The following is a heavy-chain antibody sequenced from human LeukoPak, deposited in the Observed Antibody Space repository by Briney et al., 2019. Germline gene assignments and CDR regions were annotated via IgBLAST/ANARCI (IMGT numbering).Heavy chain of an antibody. Sequence: GGSLRLSCAASGFTFSSYWMSWVRQAPGKGLEWVSGISWNSGSIGYADSVKGRFTISRDNAKNSLYLQMNSLRAEDTALYYCAKSIYGDYVFSVDYWGQGTLVTVSS. J-gene: IGHJ4*02. CDR3: AKSIYGDYVFSVDY. D-gene: IGHD4-17*01. V-gene: IGHV3-9*01. CDR1: GFTFSSYW. CDR2: ISWNSGSI.